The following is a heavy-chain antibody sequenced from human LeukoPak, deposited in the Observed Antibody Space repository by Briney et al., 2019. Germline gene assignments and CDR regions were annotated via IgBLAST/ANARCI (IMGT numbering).Heavy chain of an antibody. CDR2: ISGSGGST. CDR3: AKITITFGGVIVIKSFDY. Sequence: GGSLRLSCAASGFTFSSYAMSWVRPAPGKGLEWVSAISGSGGSTYYADSVKGRFTISRDNSKNTLYLQMNSLRAEDTAVYYCAKITITFGGVIVIKSFDYWGQGTLVTVSS. CDR1: GFTFSSYA. J-gene: IGHJ4*02. D-gene: IGHD3-16*02. V-gene: IGHV3-23*01.